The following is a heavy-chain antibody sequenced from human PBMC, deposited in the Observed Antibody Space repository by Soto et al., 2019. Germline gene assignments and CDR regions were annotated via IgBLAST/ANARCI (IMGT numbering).Heavy chain of an antibody. J-gene: IGHJ4*02. CDR1: GFTFINFA. CDR2: ISGGGGTT. Sequence: EVQLLESGGGLVQPGGSLRLSCAASGFTFINFAMSWVRQAPGKGLEWVSVISGGGGTTYYADSVKGRFTISRDNSKNTLYLQMNSLRAEDTALYYCAKAMTTPSRPRNYFDYWGQGTLVTVSS. V-gene: IGHV3-23*01. CDR3: AKAMTTPSRPRNYFDY. D-gene: IGHD4-4*01.